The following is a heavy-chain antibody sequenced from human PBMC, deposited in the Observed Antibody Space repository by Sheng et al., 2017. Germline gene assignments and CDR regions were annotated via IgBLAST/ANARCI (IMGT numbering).Heavy chain of an antibody. CDR3: AREGRAGFCSPGACFLDN. D-gene: IGHD2-15*01. Sequence: QVQLVESGGGVVQPGRSLRLSCAASGFSFSNYGIHWVRQPPGKGLEWVALIWYDGSDKYYGDSVKGRVTVSRDNSKNTVYLQMNSLRAEDTAFYFCAREGRAGFCSPGACFLDNWGQGTLVTVSS. V-gene: IGHV3-33*01. J-gene: IGHJ4*02. CDR2: IWYDGSDK. CDR1: GFSFSNYG.